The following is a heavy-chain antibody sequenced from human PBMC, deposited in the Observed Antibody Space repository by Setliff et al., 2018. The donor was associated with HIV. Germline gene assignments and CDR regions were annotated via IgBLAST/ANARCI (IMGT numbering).Heavy chain of an antibody. CDR1: GFTVSSNY. CDR3: ARDPTYYFDSSGPYDAFDI. V-gene: IGHV3-53*05. Sequence: GGSLRLSCAASGFTVSSNYVRWVRQAPGKGLEWVSVIYSGGATFYADSVKGRFTISRDNSKTTLYVQMNSLRAEDTAVYYCARDPTYYFDSSGPYDAFDIWGQGTMVTVSS. D-gene: IGHD3-22*01. J-gene: IGHJ3*02. CDR2: IYSGGAT.